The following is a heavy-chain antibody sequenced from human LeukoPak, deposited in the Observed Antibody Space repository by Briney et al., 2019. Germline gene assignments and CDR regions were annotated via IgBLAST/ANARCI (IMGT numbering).Heavy chain of an antibody. D-gene: IGHD2-15*01. CDR2: IRYDGSNK. CDR1: GFTFSSYG. CDR3: AKDRYCSGGSCYSDY. J-gene: IGHJ4*02. V-gene: IGHV3-30*02. Sequence: GGSLRLSCAASGFTFSSYGMHWVRQAPGKGLEWVAFIRYDGSNKYYADSVKGRFTISRDNSKNTLYLQMNSLRAEDTAVYYCAKDRYCSGGSCYSDYWGQGTLVTVSS.